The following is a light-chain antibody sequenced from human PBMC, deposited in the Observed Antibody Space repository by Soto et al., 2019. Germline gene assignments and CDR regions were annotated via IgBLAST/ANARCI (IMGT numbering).Light chain of an antibody. CDR2: NAS. CDR3: QHYNSYSEA. CDR1: QTISSW. V-gene: IGKV1-5*03. J-gene: IGKJ1*01. Sequence: DNPMSQSPSTLSGSVGDSVTIPCRASQTISSWLAWYQQKPGKAPKLLIYNASTLKSGVPSRFSGSGSGTDFTLIISSLQPDDFATYYCQHYNSYSEAFGQGTKVDIK.